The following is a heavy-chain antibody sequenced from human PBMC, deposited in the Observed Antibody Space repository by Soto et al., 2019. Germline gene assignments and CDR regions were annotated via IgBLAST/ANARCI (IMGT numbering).Heavy chain of an antibody. D-gene: IGHD3-10*01. V-gene: IGHV3-9*01. CDR1: GFTFDDYA. J-gene: IGHJ6*02. CDR2: INWNSGSI. Sequence: EVQLVESGGGLVQPGRSLRLSCAASGFTFDDYAMHWVRQAPGKGLEWVSGINWNSGSIGYADSVKGRFTISRDNAKNSLYLQMNSLRAEDTALYYCAKDAITMVRGVISYYGMDVWGQGTTVTVSS. CDR3: AKDAITMVRGVISYYGMDV.